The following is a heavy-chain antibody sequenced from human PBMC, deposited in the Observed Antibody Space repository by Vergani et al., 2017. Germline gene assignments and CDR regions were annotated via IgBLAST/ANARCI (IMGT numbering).Heavy chain of an antibody. J-gene: IGHJ6*02. Sequence: EVQLLESGGDLVQPGGSLRLSCAASGFTFNHYAMNWVRQAPGKGLELVSGISGSGGSTYYAGSVKGRFTISRDSSKNTLYLQMNSLSAGDTAVYYCAKAKPRNSGYDYLYYDHAMDVWGQGTTVTVSS. CDR2: ISGSGGST. CDR1: GFTFNHYA. V-gene: IGHV3-23*01. D-gene: IGHD5-12*01. CDR3: AKAKPRNSGYDYLYYDHAMDV.